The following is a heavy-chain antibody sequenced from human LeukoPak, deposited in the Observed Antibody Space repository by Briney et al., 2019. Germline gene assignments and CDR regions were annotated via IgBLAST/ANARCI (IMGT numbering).Heavy chain of an antibody. CDR2: INPSGGST. Sequence: ASVKVSCKASGYTFTSYYMHWVRQAPGQGLEWMGIINPSGGSTSYAQKFQGRVTMTRDTSTSTVYMELSSLRSEDTAVYYCASYIGACSGGSCYHWFDPWGQGTLVTVSS. J-gene: IGHJ5*02. CDR3: ASYIGACSGGSCYHWFDP. D-gene: IGHD2-15*01. CDR1: GYTFTSYY. V-gene: IGHV1-46*01.